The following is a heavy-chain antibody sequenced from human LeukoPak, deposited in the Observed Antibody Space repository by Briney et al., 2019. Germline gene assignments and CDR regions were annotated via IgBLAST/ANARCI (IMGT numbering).Heavy chain of an antibody. D-gene: IGHD5-18*01. V-gene: IGHV4-38-2*02. Sequence: SETLSLTCTVSGGSIRSYYWGWIRQPPGKGLEWIGSIYHSGSTYYNPSLKSRVTISVDTSKNQFSLKLSSVTAADTAVYYCARGVSYGLDYWGQGTLVTVSS. CDR3: ARGVSYGLDY. CDR2: IYHSGST. CDR1: GGSIRSYY. J-gene: IGHJ4*02.